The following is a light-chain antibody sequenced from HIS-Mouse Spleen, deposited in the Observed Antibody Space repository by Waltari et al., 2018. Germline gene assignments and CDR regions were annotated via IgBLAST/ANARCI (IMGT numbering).Light chain of an antibody. CDR3: QVWDSSSDHVV. CDR2: DES. Sequence: SYVLTQPPSVSVAPGKTARIPCGGNNLGSKSVHWYQQKPGQAPVLVVYDESDRPSGIPERFSGSNSGNTATLTISRVEAGDEADYYCQVWDSSSDHVVFGGGTKLTVL. V-gene: IGLV3-21*03. CDR1: NLGSKS. J-gene: IGLJ2*01.